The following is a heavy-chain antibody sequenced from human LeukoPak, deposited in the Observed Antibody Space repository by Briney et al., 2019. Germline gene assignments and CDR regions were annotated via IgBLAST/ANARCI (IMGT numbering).Heavy chain of an antibody. CDR1: GGTFSNYA. D-gene: IGHD6-6*01. Sequence: RASVKVSCKASGGTFSNYAITWVRQAPGQGLEWMGRVIPMLGIATYAQKFQGRVTISADKITSTAYMEVSSLRSDDTAVYYCAREEPRVDSSSSSHVIDPWGQGTLVTVSS. V-gene: IGHV1-69*04. J-gene: IGHJ5*02. CDR2: VIPMLGIA. CDR3: AREEPRVDSSSSSHVIDP.